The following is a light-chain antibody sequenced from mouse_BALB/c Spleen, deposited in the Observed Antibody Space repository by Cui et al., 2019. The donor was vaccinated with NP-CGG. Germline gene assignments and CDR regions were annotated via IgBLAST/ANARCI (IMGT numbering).Light chain of an antibody. CDR3: ALWYSNHWV. CDR2: GTK. Sequence: QAVVTQESALTTSPGETVTLTCRSSTGAATTSNYANWVQEKPDHLFTGLIGGTKKRPPGGPARFSGSLIGGKAALNITGAQTEDEAIYFCALWYSNHWVFGGGTKLTVL. J-gene: IGLJ1*01. CDR1: TGAATTSNY. V-gene: IGLV1*01.